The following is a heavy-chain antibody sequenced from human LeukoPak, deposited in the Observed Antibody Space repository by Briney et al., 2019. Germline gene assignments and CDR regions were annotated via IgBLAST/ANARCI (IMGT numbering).Heavy chain of an antibody. CDR1: GFTFSSYA. V-gene: IGHV3-23*01. Sequence: GGSLRLSCAASGFTFSSYAMSWVRQAPGKGLEWVSAISGSGGSTYYADSVKGRFTISRDNSKNTLYLQMNSLRAEDTAVYYCAREESGYSSGFTRDSGSSHVSYWGQGTLVTVSS. CDR3: AREESGYSSGFTRDSGSSHVSY. CDR2: ISGSGGST. D-gene: IGHD6-19*01. J-gene: IGHJ4*02.